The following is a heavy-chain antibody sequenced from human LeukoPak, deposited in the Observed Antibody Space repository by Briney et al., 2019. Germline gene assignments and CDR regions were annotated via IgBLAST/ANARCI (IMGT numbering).Heavy chain of an antibody. J-gene: IGHJ3*02. CDR3: AKSLQKGRFLEWLVFAFDI. D-gene: IGHD3-3*01. CDR1: GLTFSSYA. V-gene: IGHV3-23*01. Sequence: PGGSLRLSCAVSGLTFSSYAMSWVRQAPGKGLEWVSAISGSGGSTYYADSVKGRFTISRDNSKNTLYLQMNSLRAEDTAVYYCAKSLQKGRFLEWLVFAFDIWGQGTMVTVSS. CDR2: ISGSGGST.